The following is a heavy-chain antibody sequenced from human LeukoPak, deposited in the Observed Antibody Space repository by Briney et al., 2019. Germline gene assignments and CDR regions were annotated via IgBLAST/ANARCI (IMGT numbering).Heavy chain of an antibody. CDR3: AKQIDGSGTFLYPKYFDY. CDR2: ISSSGSTI. J-gene: IGHJ4*02. D-gene: IGHD3-10*01. Sequence: GALRLSCAASGFTFSSYEMNWVRQAPGKGLEWVSYISSSGSTIYYADSVKGRFTISRDNSQSTLYLQMNSLRTGDTAIYYCAKQIDGSGTFLYPKYFDYWGQGTLVTVSS. V-gene: IGHV3-48*03. CDR1: GFTFSSYE.